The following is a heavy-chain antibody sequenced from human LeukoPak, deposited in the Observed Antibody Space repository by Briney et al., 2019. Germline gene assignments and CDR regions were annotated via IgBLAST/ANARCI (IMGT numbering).Heavy chain of an antibody. CDR1: GVSISSYY. CDR2: IHYSGST. CDR3: ARVRDRSSYFYDLDY. D-gene: IGHD3-22*01. V-gene: IGHV4-59*01. J-gene: IGHJ4*02. Sequence: SETLSLTCTVSGVSISSYYWSWIRQPPGKGLEWIGCIHYSGSTNYNPSLKSRVTISVDTSKNKFSLKLSSVTAADTAVYYCARVRDRSSYFYDLDYWGQGTLVTVSS.